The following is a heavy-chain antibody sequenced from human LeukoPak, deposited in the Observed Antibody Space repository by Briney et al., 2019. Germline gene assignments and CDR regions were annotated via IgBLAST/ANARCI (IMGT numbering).Heavy chain of an antibody. V-gene: IGHV3-23*01. D-gene: IGHD4/OR15-4a*01. CDR3: ARRAGAYSHPYDY. CDR1: GFTFSSYA. J-gene: IGHJ4*02. CDR2: ISGSGGST. Sequence: GGSLRLSCAASGFTFSSYAMSWVRQAPGKGLEWVSAISGSGGSTYYAASVKGRFTISRDNSKNTLYLQMNSLRAEDTAVYYCARRAGAYSHPYDYRGQGTLVTVSS.